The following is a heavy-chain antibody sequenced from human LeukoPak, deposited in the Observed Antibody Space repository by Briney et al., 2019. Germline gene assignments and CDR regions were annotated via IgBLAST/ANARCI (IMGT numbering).Heavy chain of an antibody. CDR2: INPSGGST. Sequence: ASVKVSCKASGYTFTSYYMHWVRQAPGQGLEWMGIINPSGGSTSYAQKFQGRVTMTRDTSTSTVYMELSSLRSEDTAVYYCARDTYYYDSSGYYSQIYFDYWGQGTLVTVSS. D-gene: IGHD3-22*01. V-gene: IGHV1-46*01. CDR1: GYTFTSYY. J-gene: IGHJ4*02. CDR3: ARDTYYYDSSGYYSQIYFDY.